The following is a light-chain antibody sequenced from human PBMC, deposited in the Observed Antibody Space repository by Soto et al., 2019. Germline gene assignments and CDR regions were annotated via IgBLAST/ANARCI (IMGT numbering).Light chain of an antibody. J-gene: IGKJ1*01. Sequence: EIVLTQSPATLSLSPGERATLSCRASQSVSSFLAWYQQKPGQAPRLLIYDASNRAPGIPARFSGSGSGTDFSLTISRLEPEDFAMYYCQQYGRSPTWTVGQGTKVDSK. V-gene: IGKV3-20*01. CDR2: DAS. CDR1: QSVSSF. CDR3: QQYGRSPTWT.